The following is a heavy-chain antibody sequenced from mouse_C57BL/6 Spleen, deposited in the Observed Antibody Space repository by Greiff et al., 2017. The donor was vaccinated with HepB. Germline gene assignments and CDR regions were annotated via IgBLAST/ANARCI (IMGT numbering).Heavy chain of an antibody. CDR3: ARGGYYGSSPFAY. V-gene: IGHV1-63*01. CDR1: GYTFTNYW. Sequence: QVQLQQSGAELVRPGPSVKMSCKASGYTFTNYWIGWAKQRPGHGLEWIGDIYPGGGYTNYNEKFKGKATLTADKSSSTAYMQFSSLTSEDSAIYYCARGGYYGSSPFAYWGQGTLVTVSA. J-gene: IGHJ3*01. CDR2: IYPGGGYT. D-gene: IGHD1-1*01.